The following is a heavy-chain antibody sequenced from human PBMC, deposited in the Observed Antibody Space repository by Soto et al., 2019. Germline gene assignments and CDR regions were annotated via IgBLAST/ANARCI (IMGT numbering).Heavy chain of an antibody. CDR2: IKEDGSEK. J-gene: IGHJ4*02. Sequence: LRLSCAASGFTFSRYWMSWVRQAPGKGLEWVANIKEDGSEKNDVDSVKGRFTISRDNAKNSLYLQMNSLRVEDTAVYYCAKGGHIDYCGQGTLVTVSS. CDR3: AKGGHIDY. D-gene: IGHD3-16*01. CDR1: GFTFSRYW. V-gene: IGHV3-7*03.